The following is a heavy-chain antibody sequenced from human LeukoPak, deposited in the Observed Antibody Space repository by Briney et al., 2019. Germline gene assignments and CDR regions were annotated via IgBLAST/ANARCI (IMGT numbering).Heavy chain of an antibody. J-gene: IGHJ5*02. CDR2: ISDSSTYK. V-gene: IGHV3-11*06. D-gene: IGHD3-22*01. CDR3: ARGSGAYYYDSSGIYYLSKSFPFDL. Sequence: PGGSLRLSCAVSGFSFSDQYMGWIRQAPGKGLGWVSYISDSSTYKNYADFVKGRFTISRDNAKNSLYLQMNRLRADDTAVYYCARGSGAYYYDSSGIYYLSKSFPFDLWGQGTLVTVSS. CDR1: GFSFSDQY.